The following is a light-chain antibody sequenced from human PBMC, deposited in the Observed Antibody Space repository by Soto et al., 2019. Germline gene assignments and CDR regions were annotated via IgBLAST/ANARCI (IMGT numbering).Light chain of an antibody. Sequence: QTVVTQPASVSGSPGQSITISCTGSRRDIGSRDSVSWYQHHPGETPRLLIYDVNIRPSGVSHRFSGSKSDNTASLTISGLQADDEADYFCASYTTAHTLVFGGGTKLTVL. V-gene: IGLV2-14*03. J-gene: IGLJ3*02. CDR3: ASYTTAHTLV. CDR2: DVN. CDR1: RRDIGSRDS.